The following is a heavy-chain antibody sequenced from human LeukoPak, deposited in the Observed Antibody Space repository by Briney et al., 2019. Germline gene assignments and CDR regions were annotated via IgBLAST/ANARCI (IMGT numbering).Heavy chain of an antibody. V-gene: IGHV4-34*01. D-gene: IGHD3-10*01. J-gene: IGHJ3*02. Sequence: PSETLSLTCAVRGGSFSGYYWSWIRQPPGKGLEWIGEINHSGSTNYNPSLKSRVTISVDTSKNQFSLKLSSVTAADTAVYYCARGRYRHYYGSGSPPNDAFDIWGQGTMVTVSS. CDR2: INHSGST. CDR1: GGSFSGYY. CDR3: ARGRYRHYYGSGSPPNDAFDI.